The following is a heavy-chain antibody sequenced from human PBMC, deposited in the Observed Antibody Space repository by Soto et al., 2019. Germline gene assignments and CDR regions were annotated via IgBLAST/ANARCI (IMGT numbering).Heavy chain of an antibody. D-gene: IGHD1-26*01. CDR2: IYYSGST. V-gene: IGHV4-59*01. CDR1: GGSISSYY. Sequence: SETLSLTCSVSGGSISSYYWSWIRQPPGRGLEWIGYIYYSGSTDYTSPLKSRVTISVDTSKDQFSLNLNSLTAADTAVYYCAAYSGSYGFQHWGLGTLVTVSS. CDR3: AAYSGSYGFQH. J-gene: IGHJ1*01.